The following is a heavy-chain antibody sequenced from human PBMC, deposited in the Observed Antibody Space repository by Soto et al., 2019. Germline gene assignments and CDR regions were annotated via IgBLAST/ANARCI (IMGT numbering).Heavy chain of an antibody. CDR3: ARVLVH. V-gene: IGHV1-46*03. CDR1: GYTFTSYY. Sequence: QVQLVQSGAEVKKPGASVKVSCKASGYTFTSYYMHWVRQAPGQGLEWMGIINPSGGSTSYAQKFQGRVTRTRDRSASTVYMGLSHLGSEGTAVYYCARVLVHWGQGTLVTVSS. D-gene: IGHD3-10*01. CDR2: INPSGGST. J-gene: IGHJ4*02.